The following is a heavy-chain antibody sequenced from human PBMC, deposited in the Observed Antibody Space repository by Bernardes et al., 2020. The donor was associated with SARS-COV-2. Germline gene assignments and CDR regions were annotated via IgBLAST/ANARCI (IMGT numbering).Heavy chain of an antibody. D-gene: IGHD3-10*01. Sequence: GGSLRLSCAASGFTFSSYGMHWVRQAPGKGLEWVAVIWYDGSNKYYADSVKGRFTISRDNSKNTLYLQMNSLRAEDTAVYYCARDGAPERGAPHGMDVWGQGTTVTVSS. CDR2: IWYDGSNK. CDR1: GFTFSSYG. J-gene: IGHJ6*02. V-gene: IGHV3-33*01. CDR3: ARDGAPERGAPHGMDV.